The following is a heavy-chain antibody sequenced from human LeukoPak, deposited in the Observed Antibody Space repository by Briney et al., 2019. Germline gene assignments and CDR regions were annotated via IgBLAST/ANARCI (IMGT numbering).Heavy chain of an antibody. CDR1: GFTFSSYA. CDR3: AKGRALLWFGELPETFDP. D-gene: IGHD3-10*01. CDR2: ISGSGGST. Sequence: RGGSLRLSCAASGFTFSSYAMSWVRQAPGKGLEWVSAISGSGGSTYYADSVKGRFTISRDNSKNTLYLQMNSLRAEDTAVYYCAKGRALLWFGELPETFDPWGQGTMLAVSS. J-gene: IGHJ5*02. V-gene: IGHV3-23*01.